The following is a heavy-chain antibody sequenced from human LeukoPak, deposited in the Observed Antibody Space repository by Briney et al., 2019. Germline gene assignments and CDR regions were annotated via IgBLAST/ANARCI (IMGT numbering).Heavy chain of an antibody. Sequence: GTSLRLSCAASGFTFTSYGMHWVRQAPGKGLEWVALITYDGYYKYYSDSVKGRFTISSDTSKNTMYLQMNSLRAEDTAVHYCAKLKDSWLHDYWGQGTLVTVSS. V-gene: IGHV3-30*18. CDR3: AKLKDSWLHDY. CDR2: ITYDGYYK. CDR1: GFTFTSYG. D-gene: IGHD6-13*01. J-gene: IGHJ4*02.